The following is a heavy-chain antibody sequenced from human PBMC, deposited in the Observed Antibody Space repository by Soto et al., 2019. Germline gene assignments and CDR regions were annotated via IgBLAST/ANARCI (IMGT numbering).Heavy chain of an antibody. J-gene: IGHJ4*02. CDR3: ARGAPGYSYGPYFDY. Sequence: GGSLRLSCAASGFTFSSYDMHWVRQATGKGLEWVSAIGTAGDTYYPGSVRGRFTISRENAKNSLYLQMNSLRAGDTAVYYCARGAPGYSYGPYFDYWGQGTLVAVSS. CDR1: GFTFSSYD. CDR2: IGTAGDT. D-gene: IGHD5-18*01. V-gene: IGHV3-13*01.